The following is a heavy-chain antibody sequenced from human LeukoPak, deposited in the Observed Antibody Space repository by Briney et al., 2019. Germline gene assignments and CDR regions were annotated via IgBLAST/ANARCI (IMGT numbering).Heavy chain of an antibody. CDR3: AKDGWTSGVVPTFMDV. CDR2: ISWNSGSI. J-gene: IGHJ6*02. Sequence: GGSLRLSCAASGFTFSSYWMSWVRQAPGKGLEWVSGISWNSGSIGYADSVKGRFTISRDNAKNSLYLQMNSLRAEDTALYYCAKDGWTSGVVPTFMDVWGQGTTVTVSS. D-gene: IGHD2-15*01. V-gene: IGHV3-9*01. CDR1: GFTFSSYW.